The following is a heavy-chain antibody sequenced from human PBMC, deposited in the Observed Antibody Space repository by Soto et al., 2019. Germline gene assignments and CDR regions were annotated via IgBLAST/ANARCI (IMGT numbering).Heavy chain of an antibody. J-gene: IGHJ6*02. CDR2: IKPDGSEQ. V-gene: IGHV3-7*01. Sequence: GWSLRLSCAASEFTFDKYYMTWVRQAPGKGPEWVANIKPDGSEQYYVDSVKGRFTISRDNANNSLYLQMNSLRAKDTAVYFCARGNWNYYYGFDVWGQGTPVTVS. D-gene: IGHD1-20*01. CDR3: ARGNWNYYYGFDV. CDR1: EFTFDKYY.